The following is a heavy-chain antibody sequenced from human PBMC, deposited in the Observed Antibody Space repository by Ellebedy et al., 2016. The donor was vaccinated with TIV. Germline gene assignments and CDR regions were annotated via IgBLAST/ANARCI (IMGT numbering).Heavy chain of an antibody. J-gene: IGHJ5*02. CDR1: GFTVSYTY. Sequence: GGSLRLSCAASGFTVSYTYMSWVRQAPGKGLEWVSVIHTGGDTYYADSVKGRFTISRDSSKNTLYLQMNSLRAEDTAVYYCARDARFIDQQHNWFDPWGQGTLVTVSS. CDR2: IHTGGDT. V-gene: IGHV3-53*01. CDR3: ARDARFIDQQHNWFDP. D-gene: IGHD1/OR15-1a*01.